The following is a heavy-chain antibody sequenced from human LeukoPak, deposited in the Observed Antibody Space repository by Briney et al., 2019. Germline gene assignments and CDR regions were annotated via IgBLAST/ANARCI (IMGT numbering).Heavy chain of an antibody. D-gene: IGHD1-26*01. Sequence: PGGSLRLSCAASGVTFSSYGMHWVRQAPGKGLEWVAFIRYDGSNKYYADSVKGRFTISRDNSKNTLYLQMNSLRAADTAVYYCARDIDYYSGSLFDYWGQGTLVTVSS. CDR2: IRYDGSNK. V-gene: IGHV3-30*02. J-gene: IGHJ4*02. CDR3: ARDIDYYSGSLFDY. CDR1: GVTFSSYG.